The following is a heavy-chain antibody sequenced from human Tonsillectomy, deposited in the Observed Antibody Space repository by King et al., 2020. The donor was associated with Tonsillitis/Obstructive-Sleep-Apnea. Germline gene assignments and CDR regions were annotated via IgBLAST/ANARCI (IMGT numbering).Heavy chain of an antibody. CDR2: INPNSGGT. D-gene: IGHD4-23*01. J-gene: IGHJ3*02. Sequence: RLVQSGAEVKKPGASVKVSCKASGYTFTGYYMHWVRQAPGQGLEWMGWINPNSGGTNYAQKFQGRVTMTRDTSISTAYMELSRLRSDDTAVYYCARDNMATVVTDAFDIWGQGTMVTVSS. CDR1: GYTFTGYY. V-gene: IGHV1-2*02. CDR3: ARDNMATVVTDAFDI.